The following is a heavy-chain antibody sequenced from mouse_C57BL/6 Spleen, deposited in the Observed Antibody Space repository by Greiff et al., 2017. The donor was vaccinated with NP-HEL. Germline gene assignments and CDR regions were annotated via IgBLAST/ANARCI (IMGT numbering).Heavy chain of an antibody. CDR3: AGDRGFAY. J-gene: IGHJ3*01. CDR1: GFTFSDYG. V-gene: IGHV5-17*01. D-gene: IGHD3-1*01. CDR2: ISSGSSTI. Sequence: EVHLVESGGGLVKPGGSLKLSCAASGFTFSDYGMHWVRQAPEKGLEWVAYISSGSSTIYYADTVKGRFTISRDNAKNTLFLQMTSLRSEDTAMYYCAGDRGFAYWGQGTLVTVSA.